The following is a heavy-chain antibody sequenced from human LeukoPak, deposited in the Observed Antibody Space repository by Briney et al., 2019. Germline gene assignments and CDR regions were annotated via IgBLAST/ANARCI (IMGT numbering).Heavy chain of an antibody. CDR1: GFTFSSYG. D-gene: IGHD3-10*02. CDR3: AELGITMIGGV. V-gene: IGHV3-48*04. Sequence: GGSLRLSCAASGFTFSSYGMNWVRQAPGKGLEWVSYIRSSGSTIYYADSVKGRFTISRDNAKNSLYLQMNSLRAEDTAVYYCAELGITMIGGVWGKGTTVTISS. CDR2: IRSSGSTI. J-gene: IGHJ6*04.